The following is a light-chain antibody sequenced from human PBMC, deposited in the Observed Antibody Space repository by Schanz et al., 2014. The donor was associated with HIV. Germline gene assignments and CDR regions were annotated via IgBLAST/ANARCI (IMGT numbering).Light chain of an antibody. CDR2: GAS. V-gene: IGKV1-8*01. Sequence: RMTQSPSSLSASIGDRVNITCRASQDVGTYLAWYQQKPGRPPELLIYGASTLHRDVPSRFSGSASGSDFTLTISCLQSEDFATYYCQQYYSYPRTFGQGTRVDLK. CDR3: QQYYSYPRT. J-gene: IGKJ1*01. CDR1: QDVGTY.